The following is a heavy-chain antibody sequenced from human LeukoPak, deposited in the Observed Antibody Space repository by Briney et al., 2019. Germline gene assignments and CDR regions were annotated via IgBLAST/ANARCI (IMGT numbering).Heavy chain of an antibody. Sequence: GGSLRLSCATSGFTFNDYGMSWVRQAPGKGLEWVSGLNWNGSATTYADSVKGRFTISRDNTENSLYLQINSLRAEDTAFYYCARVAVGGSWFATWGQETLVTVSS. CDR3: ARVAVGGSWFAT. D-gene: IGHD6-19*01. CDR1: GFTFNDYG. CDR2: LNWNGSAT. J-gene: IGHJ5*02. V-gene: IGHV3-20*04.